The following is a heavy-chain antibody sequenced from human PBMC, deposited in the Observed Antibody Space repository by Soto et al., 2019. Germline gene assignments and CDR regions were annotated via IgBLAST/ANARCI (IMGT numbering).Heavy chain of an antibody. CDR2: TIPIFGTA. CDR3: ARTEGLLRFLDFDY. V-gene: IGHV1-69*13. Sequence: GASVKVSCKASGGTLSSYAISWVRQAPGQGLEWMGGTIPIFGTANYAQKFQGRVTITADESTSTAYMELSSLRSEDTAVYYCARTEGLLRFLDFDYWGQGTLVTVSS. CDR1: GGTLSSYA. D-gene: IGHD3-3*01. J-gene: IGHJ4*02.